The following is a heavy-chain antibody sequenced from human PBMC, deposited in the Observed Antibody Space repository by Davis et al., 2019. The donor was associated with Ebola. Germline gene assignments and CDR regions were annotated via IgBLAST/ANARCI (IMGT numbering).Heavy chain of an antibody. Sequence: ASVKVSCKASGYTFTSYYMHWVRQAPGQGLEWMGWINPNSGGTNYAQKFQDWVTMTRDTSISPAYLELSRLRSDDTAVYYCARGGGSSKRTMGYWGQGTLVTVSS. CDR3: ARGGGSSKRTMGY. J-gene: IGHJ4*02. V-gene: IGHV1-2*04. CDR1: GYTFTSYY. CDR2: INPNSGGT. D-gene: IGHD1-26*01.